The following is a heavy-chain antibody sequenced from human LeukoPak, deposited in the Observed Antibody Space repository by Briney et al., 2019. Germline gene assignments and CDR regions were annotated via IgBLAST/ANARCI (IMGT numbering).Heavy chain of an antibody. J-gene: IGHJ4*02. V-gene: IGHV3-15*01. CDR3: TTASKRQHFDY. CDR1: GFTFNNAW. Sequence: GGSLRLSRAASGFTFNNAWMTWVRQAPGKGLEWVGRIKSKTDDATTDFAAPVKGRFTISRDDSRNTVYLQMNSLKTEDTAVYYCTTASKRQHFDYWGQGTLVTVSS. CDR2: IKSKTDDATT.